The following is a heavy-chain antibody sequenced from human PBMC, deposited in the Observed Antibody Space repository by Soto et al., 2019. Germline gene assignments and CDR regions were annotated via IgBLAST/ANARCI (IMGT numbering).Heavy chain of an antibody. CDR1: GGSISSYY. J-gene: IGHJ4*02. D-gene: IGHD1-1*01. V-gene: IGHV4-59*01. CDR2: IYYSGST. Sequence: SETLSLTCTVSGGSISSYYWSWIRQPPGKGLEWIGYIYYSGSTNYNPSLKSRVTISVDTSKNQFSLKLSSVTAADTAVFYWARGGGGNWNYFDYWGQGTLVTVSS. CDR3: ARGGGGNWNYFDY.